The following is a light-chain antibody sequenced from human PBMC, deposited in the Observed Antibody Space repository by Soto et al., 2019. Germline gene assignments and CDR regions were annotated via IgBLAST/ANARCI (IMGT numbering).Light chain of an antibody. CDR2: SNN. J-gene: IGLJ1*01. Sequence: SVRTQVGSGCRTHGERGSITKYGSSANIGSNTVNWYQQLPGAAPKLRIYSNNQRPSGVPDRFSGSKSGTSASLAISGLQSEDEADCYCAAWDDSLNGYVFGTGTKVTV. V-gene: IGLV1-44*01. CDR3: AAWDDSLNGYV. CDR1: SANIGSNT.